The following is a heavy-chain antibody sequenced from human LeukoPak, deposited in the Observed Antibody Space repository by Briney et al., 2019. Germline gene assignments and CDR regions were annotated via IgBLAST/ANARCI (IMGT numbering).Heavy chain of an antibody. Sequence: GGSLRLSCAASGFTFSSCAMSWVRQTPGKGLEWVSAISGSGGSTYYADSVKGRFTISRDNSKNTLYLQMNSLRAEDTAVYYCAGGLAVAGTFDYWGQGTLVTVSS. D-gene: IGHD6-19*01. CDR1: GFTFSSCA. J-gene: IGHJ4*02. CDR2: ISGSGGST. V-gene: IGHV3-23*01. CDR3: AGGLAVAGTFDY.